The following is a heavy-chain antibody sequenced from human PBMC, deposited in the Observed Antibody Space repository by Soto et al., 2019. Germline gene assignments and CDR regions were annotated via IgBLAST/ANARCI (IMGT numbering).Heavy chain of an antibody. Sequence: GGSLRLSCAASGFTFSNYGMNWVRQAPGKGLEWVSGISTNGDTANYADSVKGRFTISRDNSKNALYMQMNGLRPEDTAVYFCASDLSPYYYYALDVWGQGTTVTVSS. D-gene: IGHD3-16*02. CDR3: ASDLSPYYYYALDV. CDR1: GFTFSNYG. J-gene: IGHJ6*02. CDR2: ISTNGDTA. V-gene: IGHV3-23*01.